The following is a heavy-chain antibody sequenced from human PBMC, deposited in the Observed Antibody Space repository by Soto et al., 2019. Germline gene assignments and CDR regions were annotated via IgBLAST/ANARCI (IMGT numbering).Heavy chain of an antibody. CDR3: VKTTGWPGLDF. D-gene: IGHD6-19*01. Sequence: EVQLVESGGGLIQPGGSLRLSCAASGIAVSSNYMTWVRQAPGKGLEWVSAIYGGGTTYYADSVKGRFTISRDTSNNTLDLQMNSLRAEDTAVYYCVKTTGWPGLDFWGQGTLVTVSS. J-gene: IGHJ4*02. CDR1: GIAVSSNY. CDR2: IYGGGTT. V-gene: IGHV3-53*01.